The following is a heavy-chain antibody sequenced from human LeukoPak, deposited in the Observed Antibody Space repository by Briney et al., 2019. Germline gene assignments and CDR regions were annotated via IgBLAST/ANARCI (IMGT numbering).Heavy chain of an antibody. CDR2: IYYSGST. CDR3: ARRSGYDLIDY. V-gene: IGHV4-39*01. J-gene: IGHJ4*02. CDR1: GGSISSSSYY. D-gene: IGHD5-12*01. Sequence: SGTLSLTCTVSGGSISSSSYYWGWIRQPPGKGLEWIGSIYYSGSTYYNPSLKSRVTISVDTSKNQFSLKLRSVTAADTAVYYCARRSGYDLIDYWGQGTLVTVSS.